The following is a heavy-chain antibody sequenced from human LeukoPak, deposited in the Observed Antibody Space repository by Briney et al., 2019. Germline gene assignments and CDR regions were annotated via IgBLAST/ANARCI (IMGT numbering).Heavy chain of an antibody. CDR3: ARVSRYDYVWGSYGNWFDP. Sequence: ASETLSLTCTVSGGSISSYYWSWIRQPPGKGLEWIGYIYYSGSTNYNPSLKSRVTISVDTSKNQFSLKLSSVTAADTAVYYCARVSRYDYVWGSYGNWFDPWGQGTLVTVSS. CDR2: IYYSGST. D-gene: IGHD3-16*01. J-gene: IGHJ5*02. CDR1: GGSISSYY. V-gene: IGHV4-59*01.